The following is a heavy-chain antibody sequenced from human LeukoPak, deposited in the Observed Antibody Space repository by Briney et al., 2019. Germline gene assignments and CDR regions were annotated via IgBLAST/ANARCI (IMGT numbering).Heavy chain of an antibody. Sequence: GGSLRLSCAASGFTFSNYDMSWVRQAPGKGLEWVSAISGSGGSTYYADSVKGRFPISRDNSKNTLYLQMNSLRAEDTAVYYCAKDCTNGVCYALDIWGQGTMVTVSS. J-gene: IGHJ3*02. CDR2: ISGSGGST. CDR1: GFTFSNYD. V-gene: IGHV3-23*01. CDR3: AKDCTNGVCYALDI. D-gene: IGHD2-8*01.